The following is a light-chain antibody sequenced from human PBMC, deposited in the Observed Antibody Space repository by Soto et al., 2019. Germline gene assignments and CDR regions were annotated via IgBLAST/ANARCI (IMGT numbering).Light chain of an antibody. CDR2: QTS. CDR1: QYINTR. Sequence: EILLTQSPATLSSFPGDRVTLSCWASQYINTRLAWYQHRPGQAPRLLIYQTSIRAAGIPARFSASGSGTDFTLTISRLETEDFAVYYCQQYGSSQTWTFGHGTKVDIK. J-gene: IGKJ1*01. V-gene: IGKV3-20*01. CDR3: QQYGSSQTWT.